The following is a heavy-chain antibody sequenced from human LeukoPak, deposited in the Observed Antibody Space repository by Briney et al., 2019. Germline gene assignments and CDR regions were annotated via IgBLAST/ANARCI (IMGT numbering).Heavy chain of an antibody. J-gene: IGHJ6*03. CDR3: ARELLTYSNHKLGHYMDV. CDR2: IKRDGSEK. V-gene: IGHV3-7*01. Sequence: GGSLRLSCAASGFTFGSCWMSWVRQAPGKGLEWVATIKRDGSEKYYVDSVKGRFTISRENAKNSLYLQMNSLRAEDTALYFCARELLTYSNHKLGHYMDVWGKGTTVTVSS. CDR1: GFTFGSCW. D-gene: IGHD4-11*01.